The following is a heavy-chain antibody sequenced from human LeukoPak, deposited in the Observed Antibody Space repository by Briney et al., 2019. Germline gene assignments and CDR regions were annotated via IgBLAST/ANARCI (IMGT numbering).Heavy chain of an antibody. CDR2: IYYSGST. V-gene: IGHV4-61*01. Sequence: SETLSLTCTVSGGSVSSGSYYWSWIRQPPGKGLEWIGYIYYSGSTNYNPSLKSRVTISVDTSKNQFSLKLSFVTAADTVVYYGARGVLGRAFDIWGQGTMVTVSS. J-gene: IGHJ3*02. CDR1: GGSVSSGSYY. CDR3: ARGVLGRAFDI. D-gene: IGHD3-10*01.